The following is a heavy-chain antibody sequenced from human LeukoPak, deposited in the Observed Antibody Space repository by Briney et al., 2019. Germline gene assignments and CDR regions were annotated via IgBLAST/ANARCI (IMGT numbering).Heavy chain of an antibody. CDR2: IYHSGST. Sequence: SGTLSPTCAVSGGSISSSNWWSWVRQPPGKGLEWIGEIYHSGSTNYNPSHKSRVTISVDKSKNQFSLKLSSVTAADTAVYYCARYLAAANWFDPWGQGTLVTVSS. D-gene: IGHD6-13*01. V-gene: IGHV4-4*02. J-gene: IGHJ5*02. CDR3: ARYLAAANWFDP. CDR1: GGSISSSNW.